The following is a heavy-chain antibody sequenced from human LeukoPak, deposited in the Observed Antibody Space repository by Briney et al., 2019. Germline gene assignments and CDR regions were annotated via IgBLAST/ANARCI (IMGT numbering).Heavy chain of an antibody. D-gene: IGHD3-10*01. V-gene: IGHV4-38-2*02. CDR3: ARMSGSGRMRDY. CDR2: IYHGGNT. J-gene: IGHJ4*02. Sequence: SETLSLTCTVSGYSISSGHYWGWIRQPPGRGLEWIGTIYHGGNTYYNPSLKSRVTISVDTSKNQFSLKLSSVTAADTAVYYCARMSGSGRMRDYWGQGTLVTVSS. CDR1: GYSISSGHY.